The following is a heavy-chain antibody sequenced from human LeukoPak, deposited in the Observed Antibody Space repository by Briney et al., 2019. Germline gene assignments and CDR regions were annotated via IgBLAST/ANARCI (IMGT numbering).Heavy chain of an antibody. CDR1: GFTFSNFG. CDR3: ARDQIAAAGNPYYYGMDV. D-gene: IGHD6-13*01. V-gene: IGHV3-33*01. CDR2: LWYDGSNK. Sequence: GGSLRLSCAASGFTFSNFGMHWVRQAPGKGLQWVAALWYDGSNKYYADSVKGRFTFYRDNSTNTLYLQMNSLRAEDTAVYYCARDQIAAAGNPYYYGMDVWGQGTTVTVS. J-gene: IGHJ6*02.